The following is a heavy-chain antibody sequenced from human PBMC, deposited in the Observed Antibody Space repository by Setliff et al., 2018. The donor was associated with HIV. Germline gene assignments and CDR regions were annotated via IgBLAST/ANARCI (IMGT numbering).Heavy chain of an antibody. D-gene: IGHD4-17*01. CDR1: GFSFDDYA. V-gene: IGHV3-49*04. Sequence: GGSLRLSCTASGFSFDDYALTWVRQAPGKGLEWVGFIRSKAYGGTTEYAASVEGRFSISRDDSKSIVYLQMNSLRTEDTAVYYCTRGGRPTDEYVWFDPWGQGQWSPSPQ. CDR2: IRSKAYGGTT. J-gene: IGHJ5*02. CDR3: TRGGRPTDEYVWFDP.